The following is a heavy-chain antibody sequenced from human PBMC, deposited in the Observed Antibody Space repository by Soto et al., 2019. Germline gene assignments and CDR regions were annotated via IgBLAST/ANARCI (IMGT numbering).Heavy chain of an antibody. CDR2: INAGNGNT. CDR3: ARSTVRGVFKNDY. CDR1: GYTFTSYA. V-gene: IGHV1-3*01. Sequence: ASVKVSCKASGYTFTSYAMHWVRQAPGQRLEWMGWINAGNGNTKYSQKFQGRVTITRDKSASTAYMELSSLRSEVTAGYYCARSTVRGVFKNDYWGQGTLVTVSS. J-gene: IGHJ4*02. D-gene: IGHD3-10*01.